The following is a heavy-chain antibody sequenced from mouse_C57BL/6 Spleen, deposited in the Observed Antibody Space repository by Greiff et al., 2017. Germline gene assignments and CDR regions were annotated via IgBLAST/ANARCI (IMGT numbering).Heavy chain of an antibody. J-gene: IGHJ1*03. CDR2: ISDGGSYT. D-gene: IGHD1-1*01. CDR3: ARDGNYYGSSSYWYFDV. Sequence: EVMLVESGGGLVKPGGSLKLSCAASGFTFSSYAMSWVRQTPEKRLEWVATISDGGSYTYYPDNVKGRFTISRDNAKNNLYLQMSHLKSEDTAMYYCARDGNYYGSSSYWYFDVWGTGTTVTVSS. CDR1: GFTFSSYA. V-gene: IGHV5-4*01.